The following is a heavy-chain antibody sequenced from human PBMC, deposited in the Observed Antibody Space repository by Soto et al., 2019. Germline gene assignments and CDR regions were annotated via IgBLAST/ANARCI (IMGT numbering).Heavy chain of an antibody. D-gene: IGHD2-2*02. CDR2: IIPIFNST. Sequence: VKVSCKVSGSRFSNYGISWVRQAPGHGLEWLGRIIPIFNSTKYAQSFQGRVTITADKSTSTASLELSSLRSDDTAVYYYAREGRGKKAGYNGLVSLGYWGQGTLVTVSS. CDR1: GSRFSNYG. J-gene: IGHJ4*02. V-gene: IGHV1-69*06. CDR3: AREGRGKKAGYNGLVSLGY.